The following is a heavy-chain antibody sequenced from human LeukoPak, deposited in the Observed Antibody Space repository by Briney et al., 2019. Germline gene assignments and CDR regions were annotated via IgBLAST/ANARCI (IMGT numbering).Heavy chain of an antibody. CDR3: AREKIGYCSSTSCSYPHY. J-gene: IGHJ4*02. CDR2: INPNSGGT. Sequence: ASVKVSCKASGYTFTGYYMHWVRQAPGQGLEWMGWINPNSGGTNYARKFQGRVTMTRDTSISTAYMELSRLRSDDTAVYYCAREKIGYCSSTSCSYPHYWGQGTLVTVSS. CDR1: GYTFTGYY. D-gene: IGHD2-2*01. V-gene: IGHV1-2*02.